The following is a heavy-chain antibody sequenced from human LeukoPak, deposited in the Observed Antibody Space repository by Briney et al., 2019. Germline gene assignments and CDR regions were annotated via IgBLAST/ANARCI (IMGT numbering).Heavy chain of an antibody. CDR3: AGIAVAGKRYYYYGMDV. CDR1: GYTFTGYY. CDR2: INPNSGGT. Sequence: AASVKVSCKASGYTFTGYYMHWVRQAPGQGLEWMGWINPNSGGTNYAQKFQGRVTMTRDTSISTAYMELSRLRSDDTAVYYCAGIAVAGKRYYYYGMDVWGQGTTVTVSS. V-gene: IGHV1-2*02. J-gene: IGHJ6*02. D-gene: IGHD6-19*01.